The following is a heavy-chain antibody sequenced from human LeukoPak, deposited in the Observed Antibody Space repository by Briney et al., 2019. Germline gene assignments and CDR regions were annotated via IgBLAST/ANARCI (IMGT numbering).Heavy chain of an antibody. CDR2: INHSGST. CDR3: ARGPRRQRRPFDY. CDR1: GGSFSGYY. D-gene: IGHD6-25*01. Sequence: SETLSLTCAVYGGSFSGYYWGWIRQPPGKGLEWIGEINHSGSTNYNPSLKSRVTISVDTSKNQFSLKLSSVTAADTAVYYCARGPRRQRRPFDYWGQGTLVTVSS. V-gene: IGHV4-34*01. J-gene: IGHJ4*02.